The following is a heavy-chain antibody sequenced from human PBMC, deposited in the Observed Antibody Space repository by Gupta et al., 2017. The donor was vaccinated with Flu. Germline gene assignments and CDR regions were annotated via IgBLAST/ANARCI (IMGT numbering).Heavy chain of an antibody. CDR2: INPSDVRT. J-gene: IGHJ3*01. V-gene: IGHV1-46*01. CDR1: GYTFTSYY. Sequence: QVQLVQSGAEVKKPGASVKVACKASGYTFTSYYIHWVRQTPGQGLEWMGVINPSDVRTTYAQKFQVRVTMTSDRSTSTVYMELSSLRSEDTAVYYCARGTGGNAFDVWGQGTMVTVSS. CDR3: ARGTGGNAFDV.